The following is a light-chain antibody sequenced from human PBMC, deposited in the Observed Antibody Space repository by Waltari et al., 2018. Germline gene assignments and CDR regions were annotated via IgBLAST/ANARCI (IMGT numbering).Light chain of an antibody. CDR1: STDVGGYNY. CDR2: DVS. J-gene: IGLJ3*02. CDR3: CSYAGNYALL. Sequence: QSALTQPRSVSGSPGQSVTISCTGTSTDVGGYNYVSWYQHHPGKAPKLMIYDVSKRPSGVPDRFSCSKSGNTASLTISGLQADDEADYCCCSYAGNYALLFGGGTKLTVL. V-gene: IGLV2-11*01.